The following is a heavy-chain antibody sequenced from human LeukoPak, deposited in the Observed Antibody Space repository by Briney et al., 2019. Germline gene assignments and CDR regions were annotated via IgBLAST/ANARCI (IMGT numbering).Heavy chain of an antibody. CDR2: ISWNSGSI. CDR3: TKDRSQLLSYGMDV. Sequence: GGSLRLSCAASGFTFSSYSMNWVRQAPGKGLEWVSGISWNSGSIGYAGSVKGRFTISRDSAKNSLYLQMNSLRAEDTALYYCTKDRSQLLSYGMDVWGQGTTVTVSS. CDR1: GFTFSSYS. D-gene: IGHD2-2*01. V-gene: IGHV3-9*01. J-gene: IGHJ6*02.